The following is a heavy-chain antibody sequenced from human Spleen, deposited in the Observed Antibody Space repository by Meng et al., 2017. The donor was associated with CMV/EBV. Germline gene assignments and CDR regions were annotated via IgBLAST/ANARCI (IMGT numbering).Heavy chain of an antibody. J-gene: IGHJ6*02. CDR1: GYTFTSYG. Sequence: ASVKVSCKASGYTFTSYGISWVRQAPGQGLEWMGWISAYNGNTNYAQKLQGRVTMTTDTSTSTAYMELRRLGTGDTAVYYCARVPSAEVGGSTTYYYYGMDVWGQGTTVTVSS. CDR3: ARVPSAEVGGSTTYYYYGMDV. CDR2: ISAYNGNT. V-gene: IGHV1-18*01. D-gene: IGHD2-2*01.